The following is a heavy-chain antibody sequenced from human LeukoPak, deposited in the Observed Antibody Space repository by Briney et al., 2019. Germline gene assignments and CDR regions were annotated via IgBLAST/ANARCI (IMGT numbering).Heavy chain of an antibody. CDR1: GGSISTYY. J-gene: IGHJ4*02. V-gene: IGHV4-59*01. CDR2: VSYSGST. CDR3: ARDGGGGAAGY. Sequence: SETLSLTCSVFGGSISTYYWTWLRQPPGKGLEGIGYVSYSGSTIYTPSLTSRGTISVETSKTQFSLNLTSVTAADTAVYYCARDGGGGAAGYWGQGTLVTVSS. D-gene: IGHD1-26*01.